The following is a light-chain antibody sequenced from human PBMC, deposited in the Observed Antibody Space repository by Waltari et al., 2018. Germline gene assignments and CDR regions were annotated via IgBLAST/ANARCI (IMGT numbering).Light chain of an antibody. V-gene: IGKV2-28*01. CDR3: MQALHTPYT. J-gene: IGKJ2*01. CDR2: LGS. Sequence: DIVMTQSPLSLPVTPGEPASFSCRFSQSLLNSNGYTYFDWYLQKPGQSPQLLIYLGSNRASGVPDRFSGSGSGTDFTLKISRVEAEDVGVYYCMQALHTPYTFGQGTKLEIK. CDR1: QSLLNSNGYTY.